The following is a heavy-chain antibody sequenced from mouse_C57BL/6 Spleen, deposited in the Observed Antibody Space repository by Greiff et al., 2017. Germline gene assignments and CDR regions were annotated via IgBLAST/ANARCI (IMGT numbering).Heavy chain of an antibody. CDR3: ARGDYCGSSYDPLFVWDCDG. V-gene: IGHV1-80*01. CDR2: IYPGDSDT. Sequence: VQLQQSGAELVKPGASVKLSCKASGYAFSSYWMNWVKQRPGKGLEWIGQIYPGDSDTNYNGKFKGKATLTADKSSSTDYMQLSSLTSEDSAVYVCARGDYCGSSYDPLFVWDCDGWGTGTTVTVSS. D-gene: IGHD1-1*01. CDR1: GYAFSSYW. J-gene: IGHJ1*03.